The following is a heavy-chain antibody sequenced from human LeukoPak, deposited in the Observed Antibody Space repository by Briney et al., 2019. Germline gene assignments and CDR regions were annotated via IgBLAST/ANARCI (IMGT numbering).Heavy chain of an antibody. D-gene: IGHD5/OR15-5a*01. Sequence: ASVKVSCKASGYTFSAYGINWVRLAPEQGLEWMASINPHKGDTVYAQKFQGRVTMTTDTSTSTAYMHLRSLRSDDTAIYYCARRKYGVNYNGRDVWGQGTTVTVSS. CDR3: ARRKYGVNYNGRDV. CDR2: INPHKGDT. CDR1: GYTFSAYG. J-gene: IGHJ6*02. V-gene: IGHV1-18*01.